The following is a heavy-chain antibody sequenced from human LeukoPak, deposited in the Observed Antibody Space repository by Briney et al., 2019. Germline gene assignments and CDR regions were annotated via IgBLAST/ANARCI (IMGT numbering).Heavy chain of an antibody. J-gene: IGHJ4*02. V-gene: IGHV4-34*01. CDR3: ARGVRDIVVVPAAMPFDY. CDR1: GGSFSGYY. D-gene: IGHD2-2*01. CDR2: INDSGST. Sequence: SETLSLTCAVYGGSFSGYYWSWIRQPPGKGREWIGEINDSGSTNYNPSLKSRVTISVDTSKNQFSLKLSSVTAADTAVYYCARGVRDIVVVPAAMPFDYWGQGTLVTVSS.